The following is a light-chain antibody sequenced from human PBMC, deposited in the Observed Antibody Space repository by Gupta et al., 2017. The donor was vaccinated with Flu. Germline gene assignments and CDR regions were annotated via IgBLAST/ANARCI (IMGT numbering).Light chain of an antibody. CDR3: QQRANWLPGLT. CDR2: DAS. Sequence: EIVLTQSSATLSLSPGDRATLSCRTSQSVSSYLAWYQQKPGQPPRLLIYDASNRATGIPARFSGSGSGTDFTLSISSLEPADFAVYYCQQRANWLPGLTFGGGTKVEIK. V-gene: IGKV3-11*01. CDR1: QSVSSY. J-gene: IGKJ4*01.